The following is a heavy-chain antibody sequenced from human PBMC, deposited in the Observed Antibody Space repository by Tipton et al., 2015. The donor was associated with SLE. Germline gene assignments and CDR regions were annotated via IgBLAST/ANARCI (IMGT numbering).Heavy chain of an antibody. J-gene: IGHJ2*01. D-gene: IGHD4-17*01. CDR3: ARLVPYYGDSGWYFDL. CDR2: IYFTGTT. V-gene: IGHV4-59*08. CDR1: GDSSSAFY. Sequence: TLSLTCSVSGDSSSAFYWTWIRQPPGKGLEWIGHIYFTGTTNYNPSLKSRLSVSVDTSKNQFSLNLTSVTAADTAVYFCARLVPYYGDSGWYFDLWGRGTLVTVSS.